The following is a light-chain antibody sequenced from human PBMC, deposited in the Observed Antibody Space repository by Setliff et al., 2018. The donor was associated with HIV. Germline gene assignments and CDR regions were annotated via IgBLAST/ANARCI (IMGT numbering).Light chain of an antibody. CDR3: SSYTTTKTYV. J-gene: IGLJ1*01. CDR1: HNDAGSYDY. Sequence: QSALTQPASVSGSPGQTISISCTGTHNDAGSYDYVSWYQQHPGKAPKLIIFDVSKGPSGVSNRFSGSKSGNTASLTISGLQAADEADYYCSSYTTTKTYVFGSGTKVTV. V-gene: IGLV2-14*03. CDR2: DVS.